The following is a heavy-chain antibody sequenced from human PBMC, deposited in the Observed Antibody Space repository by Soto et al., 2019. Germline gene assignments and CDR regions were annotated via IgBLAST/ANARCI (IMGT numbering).Heavy chain of an antibody. CDR1: GGSISSGGYS. CDR2: IYHSGST. CDR3: GSLPDY. V-gene: IGHV4-30-2*01. J-gene: IGHJ4*02. Sequence: PSETLSLTCAVSGGSISSGGYSWSWIRQPPGKGLEWIGYIYHSGSTYYNPSLKSRATISVDRSKNQFSLKLSSVTAADTAVYYCGSLPDYWGRGTLVIGSA.